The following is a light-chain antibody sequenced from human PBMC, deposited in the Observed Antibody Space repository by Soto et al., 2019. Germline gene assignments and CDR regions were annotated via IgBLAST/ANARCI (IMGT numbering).Light chain of an antibody. Sequence: DIVLTQSPGTLSLSPGESATLSCRASQSVSSSYLAWYRQKPGQAPRLLIYGASNRATGIPDRFSGSGSGTDFTLTISRLEPEDFAVYYCQQYGSSGTFGQGTKVDIK. CDR1: QSVSSSY. V-gene: IGKV3-20*01. CDR2: GAS. CDR3: QQYGSSGT. J-gene: IGKJ1*01.